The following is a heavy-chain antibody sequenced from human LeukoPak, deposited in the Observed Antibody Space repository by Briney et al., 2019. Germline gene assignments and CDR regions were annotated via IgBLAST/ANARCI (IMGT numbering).Heavy chain of an antibody. V-gene: IGHV1-69*13. J-gene: IGHJ5*02. CDR2: IIPIFGTA. Sequence: ASVKVSCKASGGTFSSYAISWVRQAPGQGLKWMGGIIPIFGTANYAQKFQGRVTITADESTSTAYMELSSLRSEDTAVYYCARDSPTGNNWFDPWGQGTLVTVSS. D-gene: IGHD1-14*01. CDR1: GGTFSSYA. CDR3: ARDSPTGNNWFDP.